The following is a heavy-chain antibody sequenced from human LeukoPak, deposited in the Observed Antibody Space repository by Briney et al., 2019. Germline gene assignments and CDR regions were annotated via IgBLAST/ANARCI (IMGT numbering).Heavy chain of an antibody. CDR1: GFTFSSYA. CDR3: AKAPDTATTYVVRYYMDV. D-gene: IGHD4-11*01. J-gene: IGHJ6*03. Sequence: PGGSLRLSCAASGFTFSSYAMSWVRQAPGKGLEWVSAISGSGGSTYYADSVKGRFTISRDNSKNTLYLQMNNLRAEDTAVYYCAKAPDTATTYVVRYYMDVWGKGTTVTVSS. V-gene: IGHV3-23*01. CDR2: ISGSGGST.